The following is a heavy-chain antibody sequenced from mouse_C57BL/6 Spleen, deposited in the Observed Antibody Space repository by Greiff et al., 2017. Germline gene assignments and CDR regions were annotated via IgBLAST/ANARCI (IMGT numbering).Heavy chain of an antibody. Sequence: VQLKQPGAELVRPGTSVKLSCKASGYTFTSYWMHWVKQRPGQGLEWIGVIDPSDSYTNYNQKFKGKATLTVDTASSTAYMQISGLTSEDSAVYCCAKASSGYVLAYWGQGTLVTVAA. CDR3: AKASSGYVLAY. V-gene: IGHV1-59*01. D-gene: IGHD3-2*02. CDR1: GYTFTSYW. J-gene: IGHJ3*01. CDR2: IDPSDSYT.